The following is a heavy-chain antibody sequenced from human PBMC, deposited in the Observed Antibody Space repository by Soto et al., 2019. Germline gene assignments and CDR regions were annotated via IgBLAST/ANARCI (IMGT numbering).Heavy chain of an antibody. CDR3: TREGDCGRGCYWAFPI. V-gene: IGHV3-15*01. J-gene: IGHJ3*02. Sequence: PGGSLRLSCAASGFTFSKAWMTWVRQAPGKGLEWLGRIKSKADGGTTDYTTPVKGRFTISRDDSKNTLYLQMNSLKTEDTALYYCTREGDCGRGCYWAFPIWGQGTMVTVSS. CDR2: IKSKADGGTT. D-gene: IGHD2-21*02. CDR1: GFTFSKAW.